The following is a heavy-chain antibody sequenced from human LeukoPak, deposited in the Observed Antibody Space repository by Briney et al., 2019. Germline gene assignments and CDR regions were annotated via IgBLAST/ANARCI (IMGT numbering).Heavy chain of an antibody. J-gene: IGHJ4*02. V-gene: IGHV4-59*01. Sequence: PSETLSLTCTVSGGSISSYYWSWIRQPPGKGLEWIAYIYYSGSTNYNPSLKSRVTISVDTSKSQFSLKLTSVTAADTAVYYCARGATSLSYFDSRGQGTLVTVSS. CDR1: GGSISSYY. D-gene: IGHD2/OR15-2a*01. CDR2: IYYSGST. CDR3: ARGATSLSYFDS.